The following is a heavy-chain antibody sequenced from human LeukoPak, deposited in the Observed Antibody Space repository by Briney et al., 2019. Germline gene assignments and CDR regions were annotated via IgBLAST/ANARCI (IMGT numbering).Heavy chain of an antibody. J-gene: IGHJ4*02. D-gene: IGHD3-3*01. Sequence: SETLSLTCSVSGGSISSFYWSWIRQPPGKGLEWIGYIYYSGSTNYNPSLKSRVTISVDTSKNQFSLKLRSVTAADTAVYYCARGSPAILGVVIMNFGVDYWGQGALVTVSS. CDR3: ARGSPAILGVVIMNFGVDY. CDR2: IYYSGST. V-gene: IGHV4-59*01. CDR1: GGSISSFY.